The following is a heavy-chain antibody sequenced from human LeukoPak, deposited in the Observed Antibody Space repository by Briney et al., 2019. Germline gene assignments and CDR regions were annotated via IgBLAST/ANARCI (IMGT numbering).Heavy chain of an antibody. Sequence: ASVKVSCEASGYSFTNYGITWVRQAPGQGLEWMGWVSTYTGNTNYEQKLQGRVTMTTDTSTSTAYMELRSLRSDDTAVYYCARRHYYDSSGYSWFDPWGQGTLVTVSS. V-gene: IGHV1-18*01. J-gene: IGHJ5*02. CDR2: VSTYTGNT. CDR1: GYSFTNYG. D-gene: IGHD3-22*01. CDR3: ARRHYYDSSGYSWFDP.